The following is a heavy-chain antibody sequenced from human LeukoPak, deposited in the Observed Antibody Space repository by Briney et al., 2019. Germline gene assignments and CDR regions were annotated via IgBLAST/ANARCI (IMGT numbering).Heavy chain of an antibody. V-gene: IGHV3-30*02. D-gene: IGHD3-10*01. CDR1: GFTFSSYG. CDR2: IRYEGSEK. Sequence: GGSLRLSCAASGFTFSSYGMHWVRQAPGKGLEWVAFIRYEGSEKYYADSVKGRFTISRDNSKNTLYLEMNSLRTEDTAVYHCAKDLMRDRWFGESWGQGTLVTVSS. J-gene: IGHJ5*02. CDR3: AKDLMRDRWFGES.